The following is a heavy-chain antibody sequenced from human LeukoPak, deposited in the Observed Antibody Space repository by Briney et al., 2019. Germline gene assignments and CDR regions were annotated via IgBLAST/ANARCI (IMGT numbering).Heavy chain of an antibody. CDR2: FDPEDGET. D-gene: IGHD2-15*01. V-gene: IGHV1-24*01. CDR1: GYTLTELS. CDR3: ATAEYCSGGSCYSLDY. J-gene: IGHJ4*02. Sequence: GASVKVSCKASGYTLTELSMHWVRQAPGKGLEWMGGFDPEDGETIYAQKFQGRVTMTEDTSTDTAYMELSSLRSEDTAVYYCATAEYCSGGSCYSLDYWGQGTLVTVSS.